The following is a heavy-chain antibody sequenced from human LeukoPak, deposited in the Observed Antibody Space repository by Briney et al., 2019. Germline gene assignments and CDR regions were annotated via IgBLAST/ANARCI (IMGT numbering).Heavy chain of an antibody. V-gene: IGHV3-33*06. CDR1: GFNFSTYG. CDR2: IWYDGTNA. D-gene: IGHD2-15*01. CDR3: AKGVVAGSPGD. Sequence: GTSLRLSCAASGFNFSTYGMHWVRQAPGKGLEWVAIIWYDGTNAYYADSVKARFTILRDNSKSTLYLQMNSLRAEDTAVYYCAKGVVAGSPGDWGQGTLVTVSS. J-gene: IGHJ4*02.